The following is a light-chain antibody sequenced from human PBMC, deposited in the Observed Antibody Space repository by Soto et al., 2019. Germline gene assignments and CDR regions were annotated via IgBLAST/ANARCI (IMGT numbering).Light chain of an antibody. CDR3: QQYGSLIT. CDR1: QTVSSNY. J-gene: IGKJ5*01. CDR2: GSF. Sequence: EIILTQSPDTLSLSPGERATLSCRASQTVSSNYLAWCQQRPGQAPRLLIYGSFSRATGIPDRFSGSGSGTDFTLTIRRLEPEDFAVYYCQQYGSLITFGQGTRVEIK. V-gene: IGKV3-20*01.